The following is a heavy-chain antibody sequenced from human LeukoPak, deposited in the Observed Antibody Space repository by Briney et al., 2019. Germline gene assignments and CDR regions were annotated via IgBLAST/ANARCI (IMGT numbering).Heavy chain of an antibody. J-gene: IGHJ5*02. V-gene: IGHV3-53*01. Sequence: PGGSLRLSCAASGFTVSTNYMSWVRQAPEKGLEWVSVLSRGGSTYYADSVKGRFTISRDNSKNTLYLQMNSLRPEDTAVYYCARESVGYCSTSICPHWFDPWGQGTLVTLSS. CDR2: LSRGGST. D-gene: IGHD2-2*01. CDR3: ARESVGYCSTSICPHWFDP. CDR1: GFTVSTNY.